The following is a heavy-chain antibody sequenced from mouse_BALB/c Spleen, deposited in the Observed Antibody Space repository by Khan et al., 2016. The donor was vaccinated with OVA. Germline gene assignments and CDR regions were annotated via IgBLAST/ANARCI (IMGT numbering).Heavy chain of an antibody. J-gene: IGHJ4*01. D-gene: IGHD4-1*01. CDR3: ARWEAYAMDY. CDR2: IGAGGST. V-gene: IGHV2-9*02. Sequence: QVQLKQSGPGLVAPSQSLSITCTVSGFSLTNYGVHWVRQPPGKGLEWLGVIGAGGSTNYKSALMSRLSISKDNSKRQVFLKMNSLQTDDTAMYYCARWEAYAMDYWGQGTSVTVSS. CDR1: GFSLTNYG.